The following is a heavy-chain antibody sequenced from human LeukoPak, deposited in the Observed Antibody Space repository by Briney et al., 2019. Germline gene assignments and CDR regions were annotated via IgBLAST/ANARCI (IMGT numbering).Heavy chain of an antibody. V-gene: IGHV1-69*05. Sequence: SVKVSCKASGGTFSSYAISWVRQAPGQGLEWMGGIIPMFGTTNYAQKFQGRVMITTDESTSTAYMELSSLRSEDTAVYYCASTGRSSGYYEYYYYMDVWGKGTTVTVSS. CDR2: IIPMFGTT. J-gene: IGHJ6*03. CDR1: GGTFSSYA. CDR3: ASTGRSSGYYEYYYYMDV. D-gene: IGHD3-22*01.